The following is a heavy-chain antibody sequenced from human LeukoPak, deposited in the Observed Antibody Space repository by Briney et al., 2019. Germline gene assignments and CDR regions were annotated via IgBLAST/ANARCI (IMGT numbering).Heavy chain of an antibody. CDR2: IKQDGSEK. V-gene: IGHV3-7*01. CDR3: ARGFIWGGWFGELSGPFDY. CDR1: GFTFSRYA. Sequence: GRSLRLSCAASGFTFSRYAMHWVRQAPGKGLEWVANIKQDGSEKYYVDSVKGRFTISRDNAKNSLYLQMNSLRAEDTAVYYCARGFIWGGWFGELSGPFDYWGQGTLVTVSS. J-gene: IGHJ4*02. D-gene: IGHD3-10*01.